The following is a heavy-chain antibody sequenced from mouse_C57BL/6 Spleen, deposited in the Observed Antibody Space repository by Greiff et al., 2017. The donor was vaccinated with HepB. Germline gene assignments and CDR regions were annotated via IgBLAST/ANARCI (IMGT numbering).Heavy chain of an antibody. D-gene: IGHD1-1*01. Sequence: VQLQESGPELVKPGASVKISCKASGYAFSSSWMNWVKQRPGKGLEWIGRIYPGDGDTNYNGKFKGKATLTADKSSSTAYMQLSSLTSEDSAVYFCARGGYYGRAMDYWGQGTSVTVSS. CDR1: GYAFSSSW. V-gene: IGHV1-82*01. J-gene: IGHJ4*01. CDR2: IYPGDGDT. CDR3: ARGGYYGRAMDY.